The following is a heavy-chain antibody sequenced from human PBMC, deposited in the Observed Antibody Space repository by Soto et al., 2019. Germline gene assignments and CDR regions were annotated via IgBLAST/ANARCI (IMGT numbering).Heavy chain of an antibody. J-gene: IGHJ4*02. D-gene: IGHD3-3*01. V-gene: IGHV3-23*01. CDR3: ARWSYLDY. CDR1: GVSLVSYA. Sequence: GGSVSLSGVAFGVSLVSYALTWVRQAPGKGLEWVSTISGSDGKTFYADAVKGRFSISRDISQSTLYLQMNSLRADDTAIYYCARWSYLDYWGQGTRVTVSS. CDR2: ISGSDGKT.